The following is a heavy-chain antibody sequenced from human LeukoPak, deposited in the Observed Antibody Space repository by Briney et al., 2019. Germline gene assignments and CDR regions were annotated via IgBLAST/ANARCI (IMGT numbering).Heavy chain of an antibody. CDR1: GFTFSNAW. J-gene: IGHJ4*02. CDR2: IKSKTDGGTT. D-gene: IGHD3-22*01. Sequence: PGGSLRLSCAASGFTFSNAWMSWVRQAPGKGLEWVGRIKSKTDGGTTDYAAPVRGRFTISRDDSKNTLYLQMNSLRTEDTAVYYCTTDSVPRHYDSSGYYHPVDYWGQGTLVTVSS. CDR3: TTDSVPRHYDSSGYYHPVDY. V-gene: IGHV3-15*01.